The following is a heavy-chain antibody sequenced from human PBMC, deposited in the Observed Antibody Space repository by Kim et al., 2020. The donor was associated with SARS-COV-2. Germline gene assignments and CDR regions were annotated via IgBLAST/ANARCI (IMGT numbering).Heavy chain of an antibody. Sequence: GGSLRLSCAASGFIFSSFGMHWVRQGPDKGLEWVAVIYYDGSNKFYTESVKGRFTISRDNSKGLLFLQMNSLRADDTAVYYCAREKYSSSCYYFDYWGHGPLVTVSS. CDR2: IYYDGSNK. CDR3: AREKYSSSCYYFDY. V-gene: IGHV3-30*12. D-gene: IGHD2-2*01. CDR1: GFIFSSFG. J-gene: IGHJ4*01.